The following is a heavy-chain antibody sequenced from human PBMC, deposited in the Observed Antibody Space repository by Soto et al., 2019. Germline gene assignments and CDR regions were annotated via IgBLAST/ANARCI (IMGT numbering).Heavy chain of an antibody. CDR1: GGTFSSYA. CDR3: ARGRMGGSRCYYPDFAS. D-gene: IGHD3-10*01. V-gene: IGHV1-69*12. CDR2: IIPIFSTA. J-gene: IGHJ4*02. Sequence: QVQLVQSGAEVKKPGSSVKVSCKASGGTFSSYAISWVRQAPGQGLEWMGGIIPIFSTANYAQNFQGRVTIPADDSTSTAYLGLCSLRSEDTAVSSCARGRMGGSRCYYPDFASWGQGTLVTVSS.